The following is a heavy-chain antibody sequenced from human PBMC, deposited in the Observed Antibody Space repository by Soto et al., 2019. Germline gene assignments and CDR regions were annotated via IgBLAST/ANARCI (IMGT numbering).Heavy chain of an antibody. CDR1: GGSISSNSHY. V-gene: IGHV4-39*01. CDR3: ARLFTESYYIDS. J-gene: IGHJ5*01. D-gene: IGHD1-26*01. CDR2: VFKSGST. Sequence: SETLSLTCTVSGGSISSNSHYWGWIRQPPGKGLEWIGSVFKSGSTKCSASLKSRVTISVDTSKDQVSMRLSSLTVADTAVYYCARLFTESYYIDSWGRGTLVTVSS.